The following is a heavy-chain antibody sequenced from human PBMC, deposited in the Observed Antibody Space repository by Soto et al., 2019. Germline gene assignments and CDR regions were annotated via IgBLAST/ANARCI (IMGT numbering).Heavy chain of an antibody. CDR1: GGSISSSSYY. CDR2: IYYSGST. Sequence: SETLSLTCTVSGGSISSSSYYWGWIRQPPGKGLEWIGSIYYSGSTYYNPSLKSRVTIPVDTSKNQFSLKLSSVTAADTAVYYCACIFSGGYGYGFYYYGLDVWGQGTTVTVAS. J-gene: IGHJ6*02. V-gene: IGHV4-39*01. CDR3: ACIFSGGYGYGFYYYGLDV. D-gene: IGHD5-18*01.